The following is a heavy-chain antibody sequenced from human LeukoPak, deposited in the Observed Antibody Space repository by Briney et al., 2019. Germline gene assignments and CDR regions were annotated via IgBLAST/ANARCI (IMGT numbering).Heavy chain of an antibody. V-gene: IGHV4-61*10. CDR2: IYGSGYT. D-gene: IGHD6-19*01. Sequence: SETLSLTCTVSGGSTSSGSYYWSWIRQPAGKGLEWIGYIYGSGYTNYNPSLKSRVTMSIDTSKNHFSLNLTSVTAADTATYYCARETSLAGFASGLGFNYWGQGILVTVSS. CDR3: ARETSLAGFASGLGFNY. J-gene: IGHJ4*02. CDR1: GGSTSSGSYY.